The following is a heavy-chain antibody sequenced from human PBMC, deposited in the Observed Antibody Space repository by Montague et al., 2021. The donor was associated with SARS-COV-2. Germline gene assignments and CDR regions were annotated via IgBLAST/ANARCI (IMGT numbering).Heavy chain of an antibody. CDR3: ARGTGYDYYFDC. Sequence: TLSLTCSVSGGSISDYYWNWIRQPPGKGLEWIGYIYYNTGNTNYNPSHQSRVTIPLDTSKNQFSLNLRSVTAADTALYFCARGTGYDYYFDCWGLGTLVTVSS. D-gene: IGHD5-12*01. J-gene: IGHJ4*02. CDR2: IYYNTGNT. CDR1: GGSISDYY. V-gene: IGHV4-59*01.